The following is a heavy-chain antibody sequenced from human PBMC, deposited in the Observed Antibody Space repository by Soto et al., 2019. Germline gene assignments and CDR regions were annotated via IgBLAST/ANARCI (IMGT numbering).Heavy chain of an antibody. CDR3: ASELWFGETDGGDY. Sequence: EVQLVESGGRLVKPGGSLRLSCAASGFTFSSYSMNWVRQAPGKGLEWVSSISSSSSYIYYADSVKGRFTISRDNAKNSLYLQMNSLRAEDTAVYYCASELWFGETDGGDYWGQGTLVTVSS. J-gene: IGHJ4*02. CDR2: ISSSSSYI. D-gene: IGHD3-10*01. V-gene: IGHV3-21*01. CDR1: GFTFSSYS.